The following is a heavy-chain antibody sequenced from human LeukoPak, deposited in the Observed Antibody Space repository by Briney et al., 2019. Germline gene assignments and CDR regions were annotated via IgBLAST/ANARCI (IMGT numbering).Heavy chain of an antibody. CDR2: IKQDGSEK. Sequence: GGSLRLSCAASGFTFSGYWMGWVRQAPGKGLEWVANIKQDGSEKYYVDSVKGRFTISRDNAKNSLYLQMNSLRAEDTAVYYCAREYRTYYYDSSVGAFDIWGQGTMVTVSS. D-gene: IGHD3-22*01. CDR3: AREYRTYYYDSSVGAFDI. CDR1: GFTFSGYW. J-gene: IGHJ3*02. V-gene: IGHV3-7*01.